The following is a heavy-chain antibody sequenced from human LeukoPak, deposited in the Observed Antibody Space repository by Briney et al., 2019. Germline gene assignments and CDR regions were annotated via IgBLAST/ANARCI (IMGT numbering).Heavy chain of an antibody. J-gene: IGHJ3*02. D-gene: IGHD4-17*01. CDR3: ATRNFGDHGAFDI. CDR2: LDPEDGEA. Sequence: ASVKVSCKVSGYTLSDLAMHWVRQAPGKGLEWMGGLDPEDGEAIYAQPLQGRVTMTEDTSTDTAYMELSSLRSEDTAVYYCATRNFGDHGAFDIWGPGTMVTVSS. CDR1: GYTLSDLA. V-gene: IGHV1-24*01.